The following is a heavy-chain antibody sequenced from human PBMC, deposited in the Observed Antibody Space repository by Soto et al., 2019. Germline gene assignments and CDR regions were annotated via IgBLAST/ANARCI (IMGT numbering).Heavy chain of an antibody. J-gene: IGHJ4*02. CDR3: ARGVVVIDY. CDR2: INHSGST. D-gene: IGHD2-21*01. Sequence: SETLSLTCAVYGGSFSGYYWRWIRQPPGKGLEWIGEINHSGSTNYNPSLKNRVTISVDTSKHLFSLKLSSVTAAGAAVYYCARGVVVIDYWGQGTLVTVSS. V-gene: IGHV4-34*01. CDR1: GGSFSGYY.